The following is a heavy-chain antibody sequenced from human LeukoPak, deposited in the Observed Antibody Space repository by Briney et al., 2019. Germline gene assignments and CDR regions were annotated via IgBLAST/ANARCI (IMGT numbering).Heavy chain of an antibody. V-gene: IGHV3-66*01. Sequence: PGGSLRLSCAASGFTVSSNYMSWVRQAPGKGLEWVSVIYSGGSTYYADSVKGRFTISRDNSKNTLYLQMNSLRAEDTAVYYCAREGFSSSWYEDAFDIWGQGTMVTVSS. J-gene: IGHJ3*02. CDR2: IYSGGST. D-gene: IGHD6-13*01. CDR1: GFTVSSNY. CDR3: AREGFSSSWYEDAFDI.